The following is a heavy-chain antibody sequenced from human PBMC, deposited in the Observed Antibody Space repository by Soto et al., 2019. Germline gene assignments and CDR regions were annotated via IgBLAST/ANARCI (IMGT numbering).Heavy chain of an antibody. D-gene: IGHD3-10*01. CDR2: IIPLFGTT. V-gene: IGHV1-69*01. CDR3: AAELGSGDLSVV. J-gene: IGHJ6*01. CDR1: GDTFKNCV. Sequence: QVQVVQSGVEVRRPESSVKVSCKASGDTFKNCVISWVRQAPGQGLEWRGGIIPLFGTTDFAQRFQGRLTITTDESTTTAYMELSRLRSEDTATYYCAAELGSGDLSVVWGQGTTVIVSS.